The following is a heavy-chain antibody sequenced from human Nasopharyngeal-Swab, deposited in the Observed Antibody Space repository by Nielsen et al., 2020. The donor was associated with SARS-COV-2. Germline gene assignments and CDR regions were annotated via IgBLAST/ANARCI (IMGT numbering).Heavy chain of an antibody. CDR2: ISWNSGSI. CDR1: GFTFDDYA. Sequence: SLKISCAASGFTFDDYAMHWVRQAPGKGPEWVSGISWNSGSIGYADSVKGRFTISRDNARKSLYLQMDSLRGEDTGVYYCAGRGISVSGDYYYYMDVWGKGTPVTVSS. V-gene: IGHV3-9*01. D-gene: IGHD3-3*02. CDR3: AGRGISVSGDYYYYMDV. J-gene: IGHJ6*03.